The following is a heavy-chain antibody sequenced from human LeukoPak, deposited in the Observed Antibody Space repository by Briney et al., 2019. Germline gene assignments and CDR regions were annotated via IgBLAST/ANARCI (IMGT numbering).Heavy chain of an antibody. CDR3: ARWYTNQWHLDY. V-gene: IGHV3-30-3*01. CDR1: GFTFSSYA. Sequence: PGGSLRLSCAASGFTFSSYAMHWVRQAPGKGLEWVAVISYDGSNKYYADSVKGRFTISRDNAKNSVFLQMNSLRAEDTAVYYCARWYTNQWHLDYWGQGTLVTVS. D-gene: IGHD6-19*01. J-gene: IGHJ4*02. CDR2: ISYDGSNK.